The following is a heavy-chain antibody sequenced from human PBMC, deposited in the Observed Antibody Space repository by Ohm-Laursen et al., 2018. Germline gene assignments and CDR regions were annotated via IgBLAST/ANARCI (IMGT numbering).Heavy chain of an antibody. CDR2: IYCDGSNT. CDR3: ARSGNSDHSPLAY. Sequence: GSLRLSCSASGFTFSNYWMHWVRQAPGTGLVWVSRIYCDGSNTDYADSVKGRFTISRDNAKNTLYLQMNRLRGDDTATYYCARSGNSDHSPLAYWGQGTLVTVSS. V-gene: IGHV3-74*01. CDR1: GFTFSNYW. D-gene: IGHD5-12*01. J-gene: IGHJ4*02.